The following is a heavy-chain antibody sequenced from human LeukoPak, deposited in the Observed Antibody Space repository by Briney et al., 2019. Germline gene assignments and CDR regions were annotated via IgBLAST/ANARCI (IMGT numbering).Heavy chain of an antibody. V-gene: IGHV3-48*03. CDR3: ARGLKSYYGMDA. CDR2: ISSSGSTI. Sequence: GGSLRLSCAASGFTFSSYEMNWVRQAPGKGLEWVSYISSSGSTIYYADSVKGRFTISRDNAKNSLYLQMNSLRAEDTAVYYCARGLKSYYGMDAWGQGTTVTVSS. J-gene: IGHJ6*02. CDR1: GFTFSSYE.